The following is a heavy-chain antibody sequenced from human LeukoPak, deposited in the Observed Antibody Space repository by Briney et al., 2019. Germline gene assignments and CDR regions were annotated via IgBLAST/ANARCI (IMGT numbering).Heavy chain of an antibody. Sequence: SETLSLTCTVSGGSISSYYRSWIRQPPGKGLEWIGYIYYSGSTNYNPSLKSRVTISVDTSKNQFSLKLSSVTAADTAVYYCARERRDIVVVPAAPHSNWFDPWGQGTLVTVSS. D-gene: IGHD2-2*01. CDR2: IYYSGST. CDR3: ARERRDIVVVPAAPHSNWFDP. V-gene: IGHV4-59*01. J-gene: IGHJ5*02. CDR1: GGSISSYY.